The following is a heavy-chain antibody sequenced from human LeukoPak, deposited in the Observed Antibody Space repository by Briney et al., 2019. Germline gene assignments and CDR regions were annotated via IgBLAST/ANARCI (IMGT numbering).Heavy chain of an antibody. CDR3: ARGLMVGAVDY. J-gene: IGHJ4*02. CDR2: INHSGST. CDR1: GGSFSGYY. D-gene: IGHD2-15*01. V-gene: IGHV4-34*01. Sequence: SETLSFTCAVYGGSFSGYYWSRIRQPPGKGLEWIGEINHSGSTNYNPSLKSRVTISVDTSKNQFSLKLSSVTAADTAVYYCARGLMVGAVDYWGQGTLVTVSS.